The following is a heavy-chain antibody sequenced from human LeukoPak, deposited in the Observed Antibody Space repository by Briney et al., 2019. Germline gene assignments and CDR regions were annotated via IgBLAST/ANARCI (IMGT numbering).Heavy chain of an antibody. J-gene: IGHJ4*02. CDR1: GFTVSSNY. D-gene: IGHD6-19*01. CDR2: IYSGGST. CDR3: AIRPDRIAVAGFVDY. V-gene: IGHV3-66*04. Sequence: GGSLRLSCAASGFTVSSNYMSWVRQAPGKGPEWVSVIYSGGSTYYADSVKGRFTISRDNSKNTLYLQMNSLRAEDTAVYYCAIRPDRIAVAGFVDYWGQGTLVTVSS.